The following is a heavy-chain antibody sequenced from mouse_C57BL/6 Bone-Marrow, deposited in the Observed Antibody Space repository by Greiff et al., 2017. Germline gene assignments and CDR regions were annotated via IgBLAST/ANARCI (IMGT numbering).Heavy chain of an antibody. D-gene: IGHD1-1*01. J-gene: IGHJ1*03. V-gene: IGHV1-50*01. Sequence: QVQLQQSGAELVQPGASVKLSCKASGYTFPSYWMQLVQQRPGQGLEWIGEIDPSDSYTNYNQKFKGKATLTVDTSSSTAYMQLSSLTSEDSAVYYCARRGYGNPWYFDVWGTGTTVTVTS. CDR2: IDPSDSYT. CDR3: ARRGYGNPWYFDV. CDR1: GYTFPSYW.